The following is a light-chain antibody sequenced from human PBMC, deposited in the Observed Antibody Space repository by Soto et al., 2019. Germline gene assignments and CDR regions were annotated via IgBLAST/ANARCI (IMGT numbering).Light chain of an antibody. CDR2: KAS. CDR1: QSISSR. Sequence: DIQMTQSPSTLSASVGDRVTITCRASQSISSRLAWYQQKPGKAPNRLIYKASSLESGVPSRFSGSGSGTELTLTISSLQTDDFATYYCQQYNSYSPLTFGGGTKVEIK. V-gene: IGKV1-5*03. J-gene: IGKJ4*01. CDR3: QQYNSYSPLT.